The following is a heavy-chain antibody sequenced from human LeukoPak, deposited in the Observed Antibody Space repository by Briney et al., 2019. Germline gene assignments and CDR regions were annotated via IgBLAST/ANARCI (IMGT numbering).Heavy chain of an antibody. J-gene: IGHJ4*02. CDR2: INVGNGNT. D-gene: IGHD3-10*01. V-gene: IGHV1-3*01. CDR1: GYTFTTYS. Sequence: ASVKVSCKASGYTFTTYSIHWVRQAPGQGLEWMAWINVGNGNTKYSQNFQGRLTITTDTSASTAYMELSSLRSEDTALYFCARDLIVYGSGSYFDYWGQGTLVTVSS. CDR3: ARDLIVYGSGSYFDY.